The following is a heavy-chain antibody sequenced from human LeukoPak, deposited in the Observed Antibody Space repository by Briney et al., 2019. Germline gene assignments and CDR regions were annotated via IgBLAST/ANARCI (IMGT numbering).Heavy chain of an antibody. D-gene: IGHD5-12*01. V-gene: IGHV4-34*01. J-gene: IGHJ4*02. Sequence: PSETLSLTCAVYGGSFSGYYWSWIRQPPGKGLEWIGEINHSGSTNYNPSLKSRVTISVDTSKNQFSLKLSSVTAADTAVYYCARRQRLEWLRFKGGFDYWGQRTLVTVSS. CDR1: GGSFSGYY. CDR3: ARRQRLEWLRFKGGFDY. CDR2: INHSGST.